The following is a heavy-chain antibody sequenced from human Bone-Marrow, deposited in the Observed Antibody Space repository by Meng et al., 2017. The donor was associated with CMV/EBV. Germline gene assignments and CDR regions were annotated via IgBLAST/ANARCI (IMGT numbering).Heavy chain of an antibody. Sequence: GESLKISCAVSGFTFSSYTMNWVRQAPGKGLEWVSYIDTSSTFIYYADSVKGRFTISRDNAKNSLYLQMNSLRAEDTAVYYGARVPRIYSGGLDYWGQGTLVTVSS. J-gene: IGHJ4*02. CDR3: ARVPRIYSGGLDY. CDR1: GFTFSSYT. D-gene: IGHD1-26*01. CDR2: IDTSSTFI. V-gene: IGHV3-21*01.